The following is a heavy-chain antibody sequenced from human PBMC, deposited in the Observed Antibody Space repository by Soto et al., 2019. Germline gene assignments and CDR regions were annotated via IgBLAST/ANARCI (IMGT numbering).Heavy chain of an antibody. J-gene: IGHJ4*02. CDR3: AKGGPYSGSLYYFDY. CDR1: GFTFSSYA. Sequence: GGSLRLSCAASGFTFSSYAMSWVRQAPGKGLEWVSAISGSGGSTYYADSVKGRFTISRDNSKNTLYLQMNSLRAEDTPVYYCAKGGPYSGSLYYFDYWGQGTLVTVSS. V-gene: IGHV3-23*01. CDR2: ISGSGGST. D-gene: IGHD6-6*01.